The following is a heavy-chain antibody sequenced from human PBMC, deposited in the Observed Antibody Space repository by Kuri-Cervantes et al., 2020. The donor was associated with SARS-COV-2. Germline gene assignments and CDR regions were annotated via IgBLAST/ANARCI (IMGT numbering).Heavy chain of an antibody. Sequence: SETLSLTCAVYGGSFSGYYWSWIRQPPGKGLEWIGEINHSGSTNYNPSLKSRVTISEDTSKNQFSLKLSSVTAADTAVYYCARGLGRFDPWGQGTLVTVSS. V-gene: IGHV4-34*01. J-gene: IGHJ5*02. CDR2: INHSGST. CDR1: GGSFSGYY. CDR3: ARGLGRFDP. D-gene: IGHD1-26*01.